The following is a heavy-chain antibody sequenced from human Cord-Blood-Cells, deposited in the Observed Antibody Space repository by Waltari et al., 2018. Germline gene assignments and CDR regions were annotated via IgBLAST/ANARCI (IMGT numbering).Heavy chain of an antibody. D-gene: IGHD3-10*01. CDR2: IYYSGST. Sequence: QVQLQESGPGLVKPSATLSLPCTVSGGSISSYYWRWIRQPPGKGLEWIGYIYYSGSTNYNPSLKSRVTISVDTSKNQFSLKLSSVTAADTAVYYCASRAQLGQGGAFDIWGQGTMVTVSS. J-gene: IGHJ3*02. V-gene: IGHV4-59*01. CDR1: GGSISSYY. CDR3: ASRAQLGQGGAFDI.